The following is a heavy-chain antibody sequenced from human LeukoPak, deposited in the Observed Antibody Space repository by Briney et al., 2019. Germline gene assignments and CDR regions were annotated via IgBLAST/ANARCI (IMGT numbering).Heavy chain of an antibody. Sequence: PGRSLRLSCAASGFTFSSYAMHWVRQAPGKGLEWVAVISYDGGNKYYADSVKGRFTISRYNSKNTLYLQMNSLRAEDTAVYYCARDLVLLWFGELSGPFDYWGQGTLVTVSS. CDR3: ARDLVLLWFGELSGPFDY. CDR1: GFTFSSYA. D-gene: IGHD3-10*01. J-gene: IGHJ4*02. CDR2: ISYDGGNK. V-gene: IGHV3-30-3*01.